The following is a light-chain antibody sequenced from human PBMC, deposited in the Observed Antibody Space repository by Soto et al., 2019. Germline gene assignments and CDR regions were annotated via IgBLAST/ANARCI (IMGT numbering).Light chain of an antibody. Sequence: DIVMTQSPLSLPVTPGEPASISCRSSQSLLHRNGYNYLDWYLQKPGQSPQLLIYLGSSRASGVPDMFSGSGSGTDFTLKISRVEAEDVGVYYCMQALQTPIFTFGPGTKVDIK. J-gene: IGKJ3*01. CDR3: MQALQTPIFT. CDR2: LGS. V-gene: IGKV2-28*01. CDR1: QSLLHRNGYNY.